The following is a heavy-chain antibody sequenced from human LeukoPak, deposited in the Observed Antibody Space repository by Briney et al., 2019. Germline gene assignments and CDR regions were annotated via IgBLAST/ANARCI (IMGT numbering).Heavy chain of an antibody. Sequence: SVKVSCKASGYTFTSYDINWVRQATGQGLEWMGWMNPNSGNTGYAQKFQGRVTMTRNTSISTAYMELSSLRSEDTAVYYCARGPTRYYDFWSGPLRWFDPWGQGTLVTVSS. D-gene: IGHD3-3*01. J-gene: IGHJ5*02. CDR2: MNPNSGNT. V-gene: IGHV1-8*01. CDR3: ARGPTRYYDFWSGPLRWFDP. CDR1: GYTFTSYD.